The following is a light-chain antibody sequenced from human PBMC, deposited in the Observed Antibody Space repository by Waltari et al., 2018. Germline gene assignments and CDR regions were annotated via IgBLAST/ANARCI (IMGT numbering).Light chain of an antibody. CDR2: GAS. CDR1: QIVRTN. CDR3: QQYYVWPPIT. J-gene: IGKJ4*01. Sequence: VLLTQSPASLSVSPGDTVILSCRASQIVRTNLVWYQQKAGQATRTFIYGASTRASGVPARFSGSGSETDFTLIISSLQSEDAAVYFCQQYYVWPPITFGGGTKLEI. V-gene: IGKV3-15*01.